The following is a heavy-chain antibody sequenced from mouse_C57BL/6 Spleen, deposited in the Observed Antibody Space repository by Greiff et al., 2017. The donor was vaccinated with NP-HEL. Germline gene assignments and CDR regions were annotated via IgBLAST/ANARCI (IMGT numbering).Heavy chain of an antibody. CDR1: GFTFSDAW. D-gene: IGHD1-1*01. CDR2: IRNKANNHAT. Sequence: GGSMKLSCAASGFTFSDAWMDWVRQSPEKGLEWVAEIRNKANNHATYYAESVKGRFTISRDDSKSSVYLQMNSLRAEDTGIYYCTRDYGSSYGYFDVWGTGTTVTVSS. J-gene: IGHJ1*03. V-gene: IGHV6-6*01. CDR3: TRDYGSSYGYFDV.